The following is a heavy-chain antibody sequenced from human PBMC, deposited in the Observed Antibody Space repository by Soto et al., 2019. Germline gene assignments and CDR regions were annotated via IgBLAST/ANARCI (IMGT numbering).Heavy chain of an antibody. V-gene: IGHV4-59*01. Sequence: SETLSLTCTVSAASFSKYYWTWIRQPPGKGLEWIGYIYFNGNTKYNPSLEGRLTISIDTSKKEFSLKLTSVTAADAAVYYCASVTFGGIVLAHWGQGTLVTAPQ. CDR1: AASFSKYY. D-gene: IGHD3-16*01. CDR2: IYFNGNT. J-gene: IGHJ4*02. CDR3: ASVTFGGIVLAH.